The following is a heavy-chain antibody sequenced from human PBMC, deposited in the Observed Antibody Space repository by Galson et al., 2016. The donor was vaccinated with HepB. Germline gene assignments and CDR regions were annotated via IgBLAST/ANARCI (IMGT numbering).Heavy chain of an antibody. J-gene: IGHJ4*02. CDR3: AREQHQHIRDLKD. D-gene: IGHD1-1*01. CDR2: ISGRGSNI. Sequence: SLRLSCAGSGFTFSDDFMTWIRQAPGKGLEWVSHISGRGSNIYYANSVRGRFTISRDNAKNSLYLQMNSLRPDDTAVYYCAREQHQHIRDLKDWGLGTLVTVSS. V-gene: IGHV3-11*01. CDR1: GFTFSDDF.